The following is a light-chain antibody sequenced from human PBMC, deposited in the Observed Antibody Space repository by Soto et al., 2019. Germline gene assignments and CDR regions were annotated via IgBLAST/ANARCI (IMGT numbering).Light chain of an antibody. CDR2: WGS. Sequence: DIVMTQSPLSLAVTPGESASISCRSSQSLLYTTGNNHLDWYLQRPGQPPQLLIYWGSNRASGVPDRFSGSGSGTDFTLKISGVEADDVGVYYCMQGRQLPATFGQGTRLDIK. CDR3: MQGRQLPAT. CDR1: QSLLYTTGNNH. V-gene: IGKV2-28*01. J-gene: IGKJ5*01.